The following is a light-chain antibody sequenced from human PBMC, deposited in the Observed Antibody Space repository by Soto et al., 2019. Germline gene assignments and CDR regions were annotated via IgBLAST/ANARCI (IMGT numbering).Light chain of an antibody. Sequence: ESGLTQYTATLSLSPGERATLSCRASQSVSSYLAWYQQKPGQAPRLLIYDASNRATGIPARFSGSGSGTDFTLTISSLEPEDFAVYYCQQRSNWPPTFGQGRRLEIK. CDR1: QSVSSY. CDR2: DAS. CDR3: QQRSNWPPT. V-gene: IGKV3-11*01. J-gene: IGKJ5*01.